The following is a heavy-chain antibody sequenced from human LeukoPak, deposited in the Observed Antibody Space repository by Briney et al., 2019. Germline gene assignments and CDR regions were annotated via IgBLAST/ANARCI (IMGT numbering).Heavy chain of an antibody. V-gene: IGHV3-48*01. J-gene: IGHJ6*02. Sequence: AGGSLRLSCAASGFTFNNYAMYWVRQAPGKGLEWLSYISSSSTTIYYADSVKGRFTISRDNAKNSLYLQINSLRAEDTAVYYCARDLWFGDPINYYYGMDVWGQGTTVTVSS. CDR2: ISSSSTTI. D-gene: IGHD3-10*01. CDR1: GFTFNNYA. CDR3: ARDLWFGDPINYYYGMDV.